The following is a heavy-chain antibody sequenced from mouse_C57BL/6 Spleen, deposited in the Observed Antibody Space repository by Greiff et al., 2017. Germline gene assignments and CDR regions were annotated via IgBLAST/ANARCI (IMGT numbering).Heavy chain of an antibody. J-gene: IGHJ3*01. V-gene: IGHV1-15*01. CDR2: IDPETGGT. Sequence: QVQLKESGAELVRPGASVTLSCKASGYTFTDYEMHWVKQTPVHGLEWIGAIDPETGGTAYNQKFKGKAILTADKSSSTAYMELRSLTSEDSAVYYCTRPMPGGFAYWGQGTLVTVSA. CDR1: GYTFTDYE. CDR3: TRPMPGGFAY.